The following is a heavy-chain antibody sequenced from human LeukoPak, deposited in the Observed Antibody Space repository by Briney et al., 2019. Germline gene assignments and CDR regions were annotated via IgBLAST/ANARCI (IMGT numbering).Heavy chain of an antibody. D-gene: IGHD1-14*01. Sequence: PSETLSLTCTVSGGSISSSSYYWGWIRQPPGKGLEWIGSIYYSGSTYYNPSLKSRVTISVDTSKNQFSLKLSSVTAADTAVYYCASAQTGGFDYWGQGTLVTVSS. CDR1: GGSISSSSYY. J-gene: IGHJ4*02. CDR2: IYYSGST. V-gene: IGHV4-39*01. CDR3: ASAQTGGFDY.